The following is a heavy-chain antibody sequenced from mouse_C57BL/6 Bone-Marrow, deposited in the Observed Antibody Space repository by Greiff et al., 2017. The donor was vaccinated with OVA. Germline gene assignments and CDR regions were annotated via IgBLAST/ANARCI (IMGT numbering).Heavy chain of an antibody. Sequence: EVQLMESGGGLVQPGGSLKLSCAASGFTFSDYGMAWVRQAPRKGPEWVAFISNLAYSIYYADTVTGRFTISRENAKNTLYLEMSSLRSEDTAMYYCARHQYGNYAMDYWGQGTSVTVSS. CDR2: ISNLAYSI. CDR1: GFTFSDYG. D-gene: IGHD2-1*01. V-gene: IGHV5-15*01. J-gene: IGHJ4*01. CDR3: ARHQYGNYAMDY.